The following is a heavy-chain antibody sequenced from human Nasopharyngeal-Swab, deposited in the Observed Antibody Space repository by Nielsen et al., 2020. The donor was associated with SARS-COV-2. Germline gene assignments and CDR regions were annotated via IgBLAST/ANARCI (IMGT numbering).Heavy chain of an antibody. CDR2: ISYDGSNK. Sequence: GGSLRLSCAASGFTVSSYAMHWVRQAPGKGLEWVAVISYDGSNKYYADSVKGRFTISRDNSKNTLYLQMNSLRAEDTAVYYCARDPRGLWDSYGMDVWGQGTTVTVSS. D-gene: IGHD1-26*01. V-gene: IGHV3-30*04. J-gene: IGHJ6*02. CDR3: ARDPRGLWDSYGMDV. CDR1: GFTVSSYA.